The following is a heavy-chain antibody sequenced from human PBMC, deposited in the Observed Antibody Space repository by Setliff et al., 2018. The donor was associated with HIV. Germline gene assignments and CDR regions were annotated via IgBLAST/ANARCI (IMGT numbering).Heavy chain of an antibody. Sequence: GGSLRLSCAASGFTFSNYWMDWVRQAPGKGLEWVANIKQDGSEQFYVDSVKGRFTISRDNAKNSLYLQMNSLRAEDTAVYFCARGRGESRTNYFDYWGQGTLVTVSS. V-gene: IGHV3-7*03. CDR2: IKQDGSEQ. CDR1: GFTFSNYW. J-gene: IGHJ4*02. CDR3: ARGRGESRTNYFDY.